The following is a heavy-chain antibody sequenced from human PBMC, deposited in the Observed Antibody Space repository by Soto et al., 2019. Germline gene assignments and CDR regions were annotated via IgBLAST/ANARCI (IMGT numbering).Heavy chain of an antibody. CDR2: IIVASSNT. CDR1: GFTFTNSA. J-gene: IGHJ4*02. D-gene: IGHD2-21*02. Sequence: GASVKVSCKTSGFTFTNSAVQWVRQAPGQPLEWVGWIIVASSNTNYAQKVQERVTITRDMSTNTAYMELSSLRSEDTAVYYCAAEVYSGGDCCHFDYWGQGALVTVSS. V-gene: IGHV1-58*01. CDR3: AAEVYSGGDCCHFDY.